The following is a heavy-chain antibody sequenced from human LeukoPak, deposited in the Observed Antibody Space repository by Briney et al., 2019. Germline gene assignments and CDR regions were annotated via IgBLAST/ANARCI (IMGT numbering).Heavy chain of an antibody. Sequence: PETLSLTCTVSGGSISSYYWSWIRQPPGKGLEWIGYIYYSGSTNYNPSLKSRVTISVDTSKNQFSLKLSSVTAADMAVYYCARAEEWELAFDYWGQGTLVTVSS. CDR1: GGSISSYY. J-gene: IGHJ4*02. V-gene: IGHV4-59*01. CDR2: IYYSGST. CDR3: ARAEEWELAFDY. D-gene: IGHD1-26*01.